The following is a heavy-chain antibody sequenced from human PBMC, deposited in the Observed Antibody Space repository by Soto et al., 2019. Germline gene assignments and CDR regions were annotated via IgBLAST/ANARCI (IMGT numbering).Heavy chain of an antibody. CDR3: AREYRGSSWWADYGMDV. V-gene: IGHV4-34*01. CDR2: INRSGST. Sequence: SETLSLTCPVYGGSFSGYYWSWIRQPPGKGLEWIGEINRSGSTNYNPSLKSRVTISVDTSKNQFSLKLSSVTAAETAVSYCAREYRGSSWWADYGMDVWRQGTTVTVSS. CDR1: GGSFSGYY. D-gene: IGHD6-13*01. J-gene: IGHJ6*02.